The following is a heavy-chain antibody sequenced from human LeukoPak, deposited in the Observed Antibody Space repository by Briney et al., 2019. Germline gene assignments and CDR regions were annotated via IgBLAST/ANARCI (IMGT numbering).Heavy chain of an antibody. D-gene: IGHD3-10*01. CDR2: ISPSGNSK. J-gene: IGHJ4*02. V-gene: IGHV3-21*01. CDR3: VRDFLGESGAGGY. CDR1: GFTFSSNS. Sequence: GGSLRLSCAASGFTFSSNSMTWVRQTPGKGLEWVSSISPSGNSKYHADSVKGRFTISRDNAENSLYMQMNSLRAEDTGVYYCVRDFLGESGAGGYWGQGTLVTVSS.